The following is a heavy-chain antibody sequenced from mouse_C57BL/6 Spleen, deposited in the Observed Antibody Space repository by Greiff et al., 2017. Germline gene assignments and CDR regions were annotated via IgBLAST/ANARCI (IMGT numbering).Heavy chain of an antibody. CDR3: ARVTTVVNYAMDY. Sequence: EVKLVESGGDLVKPGGSLKLSCAASGFTFSSYGMSWVRQTPDKRLEWVATISSGGSYTYYPDSVKGRFTISRDNAKNTLYLQMSSLKSEDTAMYYCARVTTVVNYAMDYWGQGTSVTVSS. D-gene: IGHD1-1*01. CDR2: ISSGGSYT. J-gene: IGHJ4*01. CDR1: GFTFSSYG. V-gene: IGHV5-6*01.